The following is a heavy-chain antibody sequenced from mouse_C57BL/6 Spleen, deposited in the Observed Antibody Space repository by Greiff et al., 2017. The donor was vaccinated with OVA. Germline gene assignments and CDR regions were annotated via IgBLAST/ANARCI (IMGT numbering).Heavy chain of an antibody. J-gene: IGHJ2*01. CDR2: IDPVAGET. CDR1: GFTIKDYY. Sequence: EVQLQQSGAELVKPGASVKFSCTASGFTIKDYYMHWVQQRPEQGLEWIGRIDPVAGETKYAAKFQGKATITADTPSNTAYLQLSSLTSEDTADYYCASPYGNFDYWGQGTTLTVSS. CDR3: ASPYGNFDY. D-gene: IGHD2-1*01. V-gene: IGHV14-2*01.